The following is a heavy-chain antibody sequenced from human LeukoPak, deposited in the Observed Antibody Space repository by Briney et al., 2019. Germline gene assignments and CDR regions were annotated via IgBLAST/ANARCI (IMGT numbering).Heavy chain of an antibody. CDR3: ASARGYSYGYADY. Sequence: GGSLRLSCRASGFTISTYSLKRVRRAPGKGLEWVSYISSSSSIIDYADSVKGRFTISRDNAKNSLYLQMNSLRAEDTAEYYRASARGYSYGYADYWGQGTLVTVSS. CDR2: ISSSSSII. CDR1: GFTISTYS. D-gene: IGHD5-18*01. V-gene: IGHV3-48*01. J-gene: IGHJ4*02.